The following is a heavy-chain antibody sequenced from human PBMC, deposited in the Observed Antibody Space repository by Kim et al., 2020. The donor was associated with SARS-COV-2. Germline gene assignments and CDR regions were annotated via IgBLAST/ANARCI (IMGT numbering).Heavy chain of an antibody. CDR3: AKDPSWKWELLDWGFDGFDY. CDR2: ISGSGGST. Sequence: GGSLRLSCAASGFTFSSYAMSWVRQAPGKGLEWVSAISGSGGSTYYADSVKGRFTISRDNSKNTLYLQMNSLRAEDTAVYYCAKDPSWKWELLDWGFDGFDYWGQGTLVTVSS. D-gene: IGHD1-26*01. J-gene: IGHJ4*02. CDR1: GFTFSSYA. V-gene: IGHV3-23*01.